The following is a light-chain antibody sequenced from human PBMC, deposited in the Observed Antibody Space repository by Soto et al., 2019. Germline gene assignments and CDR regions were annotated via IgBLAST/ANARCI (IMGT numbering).Light chain of an antibody. V-gene: IGLV2-11*01. CDR1: SSDVGGYTY. CDR2: DVS. CDR3: CSYAGSYRGV. Sequence: QSALTQPRSVSGSPGQSVTISCTGTSSDVGGYTYVSWYQQHPGKAPKLMIYDVSKRPSGVPDRCSGSKSGNTASLTISGLQAEDEADYYCCSYAGSYRGVFGTGTKLTV. J-gene: IGLJ1*01.